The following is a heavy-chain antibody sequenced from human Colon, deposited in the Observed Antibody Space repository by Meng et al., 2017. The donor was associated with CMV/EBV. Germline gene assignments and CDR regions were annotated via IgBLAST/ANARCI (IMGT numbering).Heavy chain of an antibody. J-gene: IGHJ4*02. CDR1: TFGNNY. Sequence: TFGNNYKQWVGRAPGQGLEWMGMSNPSGGSTSYSHKFQDRISMNRDTSTSTVYMNLGGLRSDDTAVYYCARDNPQPRWGWSGSPAEYWGGGSLVTVSS. CDR3: ARDNPQPRWGWSGSPAEY. D-gene: IGHD3-10*01. V-gene: IGHV1-46*01. CDR2: SNPSGGST.